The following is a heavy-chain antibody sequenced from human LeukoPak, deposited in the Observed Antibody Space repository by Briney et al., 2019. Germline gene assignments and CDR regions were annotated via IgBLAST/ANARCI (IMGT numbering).Heavy chain of an antibody. CDR1: GFTFSNFV. J-gene: IGHJ4*02. CDR2: INDNGYNT. D-gene: IGHD1-26*01. CDR3: VKDLSGCFSFDQ. V-gene: IGHV3-64D*09. Sequence: GGSLRLSCSASGFTFSNFVMHWVRQAPGKGLEYVAIINDNGYNTDYAGSVKGRFTVARDNSKNTLYLQMSSLRPEDTAVYYCVKDLSGCFSFDQWGQGTLVTVSS.